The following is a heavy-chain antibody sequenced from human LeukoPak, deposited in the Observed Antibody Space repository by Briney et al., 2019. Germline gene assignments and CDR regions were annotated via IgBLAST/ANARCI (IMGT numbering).Heavy chain of an antibody. V-gene: IGHV3-23*01. Sequence: GGSLRLSCAASGFTFSSYAMSWVRQAPGKGLEWVSAISGSGGSTYYADSVKGRFPISRDNSKNTLYLQMNSLRAEDTAVYYSAKGGLWFGGFDPWGQGTLVTVSS. CDR1: GFTFSSYA. CDR3: AKGGLWFGGFDP. D-gene: IGHD3-10*01. J-gene: IGHJ5*02. CDR2: ISGSGGST.